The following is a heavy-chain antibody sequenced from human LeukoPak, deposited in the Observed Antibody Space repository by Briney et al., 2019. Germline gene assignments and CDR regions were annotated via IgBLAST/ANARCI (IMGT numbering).Heavy chain of an antibody. CDR2: ISYTGSS. V-gene: IGHV4-39*07. CDR1: GGSISSSDYY. D-gene: IGHD2-8*01. J-gene: IGHJ5*02. CDR3: ARENYCTNGVCWAFDP. Sequence: SETLSLTCTVSGGSISSSDYYWGWIRQPPGKGLEWIGNISYTGSSSYNSSLKSRVTISVDTSKNQFSLQLSSVTAADTAVYYCARENYCTNGVCWAFDPWGQGTLVTVSS.